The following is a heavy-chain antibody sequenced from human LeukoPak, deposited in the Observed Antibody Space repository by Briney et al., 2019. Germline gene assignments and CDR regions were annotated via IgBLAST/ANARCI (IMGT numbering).Heavy chain of an antibody. Sequence: SETLSLTCTVSGGSISSDYWSWLRQPPGKGLEWIGYSYYIGSTNYNPSLKSRVTISIDTSKNQFSLKLTSVTAADTAVYYCATSTGYDSSGYFQFDYWGQGTLVTVSS. V-gene: IGHV4-59*01. CDR1: GGSISSDY. D-gene: IGHD3-22*01. J-gene: IGHJ4*02. CDR3: ATSTGYDSSGYFQFDY. CDR2: SYYIGST.